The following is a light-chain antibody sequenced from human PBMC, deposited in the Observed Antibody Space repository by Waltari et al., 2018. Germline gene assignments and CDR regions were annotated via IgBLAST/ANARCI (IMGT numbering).Light chain of an antibody. CDR2: WAS. V-gene: IGKV4-1*01. CDR3: QQYYSTPYT. J-gene: IGKJ2*01. Sequence: DIVMTQSPDSLAVSLGERATINCKSSQSVLYSSNNKNYLAWHQQKPGQPPKLLLYWASTRESGVPERFSGSGSGTDFTLTISTLQAEDVAIYYCQQYYSTPYTFGQGTKLEIK. CDR1: QSVLYSSNNKNY.